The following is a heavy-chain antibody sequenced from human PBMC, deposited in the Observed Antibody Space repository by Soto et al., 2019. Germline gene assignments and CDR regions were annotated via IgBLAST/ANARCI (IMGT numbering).Heavy chain of an antibody. V-gene: IGHV3-30*18. D-gene: IGHD6-13*01. Sequence: PGGSLRLSCAASGFTFSRFVMHWVRQAPGKGLEWVAVISFDGSNKYYADSVKGRFTISRDNSKNTLFLQMNSLRADDTAVYYCANHYSSTWYPYYFDYWGQGTLVTVSS. CDR1: GFTFSRFV. CDR2: ISFDGSNK. J-gene: IGHJ4*02. CDR3: ANHYSSTWYPYYFDY.